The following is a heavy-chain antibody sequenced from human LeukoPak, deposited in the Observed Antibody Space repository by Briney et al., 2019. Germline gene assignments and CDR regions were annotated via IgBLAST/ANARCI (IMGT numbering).Heavy chain of an antibody. CDR2: ISWNSGSI. Sequence: PGRSLRLSCAASGFAFDDYAMHWVRQAPGKGLEWVSGISWNSGSIGYADSVKGRFTISRDNAKNSLYLQMNSLRAEDTALYYCAKGDWGVGSGSYYTFDYWGQGTLVTVRS. CDR3: AKGDWGVGSGSYYTFDY. D-gene: IGHD3-10*01. J-gene: IGHJ4*02. V-gene: IGHV3-9*01. CDR1: GFAFDDYA.